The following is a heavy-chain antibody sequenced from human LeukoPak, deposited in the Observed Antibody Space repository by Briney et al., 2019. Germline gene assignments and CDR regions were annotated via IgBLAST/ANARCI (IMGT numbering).Heavy chain of an antibody. CDR2: ISSSSSYI. CDR3: ARGLYGSGSYYSADL. D-gene: IGHD3-10*01. CDR1: GFTFSSYS. Sequence: PGGSLRLSCAASGFTFSSYSMNWVRQAPGKGLEWVSSISSSSSYIYYADSVKGRFTISRDNAKNSLYLQMNGLRAEDTAVYYCARGLYGSGSYYSADLWGQGTLVTVSS. J-gene: IGHJ5*02. V-gene: IGHV3-21*01.